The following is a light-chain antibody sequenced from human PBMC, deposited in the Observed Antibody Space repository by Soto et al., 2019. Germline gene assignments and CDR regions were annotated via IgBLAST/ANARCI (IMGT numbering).Light chain of an antibody. V-gene: IGKV1-9*01. CDR1: QGIYNS. CDR2: SAS. J-gene: IGKJ1*01. Sequence: IQLTQSPSSLSASVGDRVTITCRASQGIYNSLAWYQQKPGKAPNLLIHSASALRSGVPSRFSGSGSGTDFTLTISSLQPADFATYYCQQLSNYPRTFGQGTKVDLK. CDR3: QQLSNYPRT.